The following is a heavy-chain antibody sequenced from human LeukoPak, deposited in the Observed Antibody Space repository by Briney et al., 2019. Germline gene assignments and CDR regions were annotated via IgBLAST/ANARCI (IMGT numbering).Heavy chain of an antibody. CDR2: INPNSGGT. CDR1: GYTLTELS. Sequence: ASVKVSCKVSGYTLTELSMHWVRQAPGQGLEWMGWINPNSGGTNYAQKFQGWVTMTRDTSISTAYMELSRLRSDDTAVYYCARDSSGWTNYYGMDVWGQGTTVTVSS. D-gene: IGHD6-19*01. J-gene: IGHJ6*02. V-gene: IGHV1-2*04. CDR3: ARDSSGWTNYYGMDV.